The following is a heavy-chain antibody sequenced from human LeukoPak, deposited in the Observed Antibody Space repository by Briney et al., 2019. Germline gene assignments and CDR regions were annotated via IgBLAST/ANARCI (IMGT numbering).Heavy chain of an antibody. CDR1: GFTFSDHA. CDR3: VRQKKSHGNFDY. CDR2: VDIAADT. Sequence: GGSLRLSCAASGFTFSDHAMHWVRQAPGKSLEWVSAVDIAADTFYPGSVKGRFTISRENAKNSLYLQMNSLRVEDTAVYYCVRQKKSHGNFDYWGQGTLVTVSS. D-gene: IGHD1-26*01. V-gene: IGHV3-13*01. J-gene: IGHJ4*02.